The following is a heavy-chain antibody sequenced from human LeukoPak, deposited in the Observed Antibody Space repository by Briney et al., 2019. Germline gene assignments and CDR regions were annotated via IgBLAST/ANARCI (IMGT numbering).Heavy chain of an antibody. D-gene: IGHD3-22*01. CDR1: GGSMFSYY. V-gene: IGHV4-4*08. CDR2: IYSSGIT. CDR3: ARRAYHDSSGYHPTSGYFDL. Sequence: SETLSLTCTVSGGSMFSYYWNWIRQPPGKGLEWIGYIYSSGITNYSPSLRSRGTISVATSRNQFSLRLTSVTAADTAIYYCARRAYHDSSGYHPTSGYFDLWGRGTLVTVSS. J-gene: IGHJ2*01.